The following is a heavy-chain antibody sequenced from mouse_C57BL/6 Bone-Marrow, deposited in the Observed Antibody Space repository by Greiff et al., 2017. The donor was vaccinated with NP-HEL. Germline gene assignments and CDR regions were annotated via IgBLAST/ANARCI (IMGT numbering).Heavy chain of an antibody. CDR3: ARGWGCAY. CDR2: ISNLAYSI. J-gene: IGHJ3*01. CDR1: GFTFSDYG. V-gene: IGHV5-15*01. Sequence: EVQLVESGGGLVQPGGSLKLSCAASGFTFSDYGMAWVRQAPRKGPEWVAFISNLAYSIYYADTVTGRFTISRENAKNTLYLEMSSLRSEDTAMYYCARGWGCAYWGQGTLVTVSA. D-gene: IGHD1-1*02.